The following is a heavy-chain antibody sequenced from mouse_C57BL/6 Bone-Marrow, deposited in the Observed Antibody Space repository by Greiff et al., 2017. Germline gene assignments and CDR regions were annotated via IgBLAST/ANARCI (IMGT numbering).Heavy chain of an antibody. D-gene: IGHD1-1*01. CDR2: TFYSGIT. CDR3: ARRSSYDYAMDY. J-gene: IGHJ4*01. V-gene: IGHV3-3*01. Sequence: EVQLVESGPSLVRPSQTLSLTCTVTGFSINSDCYWIWIRQFPGNKLEYIGYTFYSGITYYNPSLESRTYITRDTSKNQFSLKLSSVTTEDTATYYWARRSSYDYAMDYWGQGTSVTVSS. CDR1: GFSINSDCY.